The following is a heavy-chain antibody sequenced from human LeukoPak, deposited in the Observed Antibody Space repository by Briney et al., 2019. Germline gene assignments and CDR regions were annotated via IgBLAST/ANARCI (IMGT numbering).Heavy chain of an antibody. D-gene: IGHD2-15*01. V-gene: IGHV3-21*01. CDR2: ISSSSYI. CDR3: ARDRTSGCSGGSCYNGGFDY. CDR1: GFTFSSYG. Sequence: GGSLRLSCAASGFTFSSYGMHWVRQAPGKGLEWVSSISSSSYIYYADSVKGRFTISRDNAKNSLYLQMNSLRAEDTAVYYCARDRTSGCSGGSCYNGGFDYWGQGTLVTVSS. J-gene: IGHJ4*02.